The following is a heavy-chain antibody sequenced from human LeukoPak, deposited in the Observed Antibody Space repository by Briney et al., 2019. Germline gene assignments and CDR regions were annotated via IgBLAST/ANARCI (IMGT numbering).Heavy chain of an antibody. J-gene: IGHJ6*04. D-gene: IGHD3-10*01. CDR1: GYSFTTYW. CDR2: IDPTDSYT. V-gene: IGHV5-10-1*01. Sequence: VESLELSRKGSGYSFTTYWISWVRQMPGKGLEWMGRIDPTDSYTNYSPSFQGHVTMSADRSISTAYLQWSSLRASDTALYYCARQAFDYDYGIDIRGAGEPFTVSS. CDR3: ARQAFDYDYGIDI.